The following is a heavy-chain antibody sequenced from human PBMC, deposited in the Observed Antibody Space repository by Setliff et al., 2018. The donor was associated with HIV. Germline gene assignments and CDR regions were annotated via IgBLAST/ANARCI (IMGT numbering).Heavy chain of an antibody. CDR1: GGSVGSGSYY. D-gene: IGHD5-12*01. CDR3: ARAEMATIVAFDI. CDR2: IYYSGST. J-gene: IGHJ3*02. V-gene: IGHV4-61*03. Sequence: PSETLSLTCTVSGGSVGSGSYYWSWIRQPPGKGLEWIGYIYYSGSTKYNPSLTCRVTISVDTSKNHFSLKLTSVTAADTAVYYCARAEMATIVAFDIWGQGTMVTVSS.